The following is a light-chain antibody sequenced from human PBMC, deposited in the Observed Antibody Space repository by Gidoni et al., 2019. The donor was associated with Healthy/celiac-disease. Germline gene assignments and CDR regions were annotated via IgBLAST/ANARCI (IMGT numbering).Light chain of an antibody. Sequence: EIVMTQSPATLSVPPVERATLSCRARQSVSSNLAWYQQKPGQAPRLLIYGASTRATGIPARCGGSGSGTEFTLTISSLQSEDFAVYYWQQYNNWPPYTFXQXTKLEIK. J-gene: IGKJ2*01. CDR1: QSVSSN. CDR2: GAS. V-gene: IGKV3-15*01. CDR3: QQYNNWPPYT.